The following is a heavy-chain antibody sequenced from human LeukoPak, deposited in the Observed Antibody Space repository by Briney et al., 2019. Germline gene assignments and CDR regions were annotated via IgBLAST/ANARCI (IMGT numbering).Heavy chain of an antibody. CDR3: ARTREGNEAYYYYGMDV. CDR1: GFTFSDYY. CDR2: ISSSGSTI. V-gene: IGHV3-11*01. Sequence: GGSLRLSCAASGFTFSDYYMSWIRQAPGKGLEWVSYISSSGSTIYYADSVKGRFTISRDNAKNSLYLQMNSLRAEDTAVYYCARTREGNEAYYYYGMDVWGQGTTVTVSS. J-gene: IGHJ6*02. D-gene: IGHD1-1*01.